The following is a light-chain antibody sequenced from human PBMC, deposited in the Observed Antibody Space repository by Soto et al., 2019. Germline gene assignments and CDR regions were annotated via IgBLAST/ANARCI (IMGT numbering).Light chain of an antibody. V-gene: IGKV2-28*01. CDR2: LGS. Sequence: DIVMTQSPLSLPVTPGEPASISFRSSQSLLHSNGYNYLDWYLQKPGQSPHLLIYLGSNRASGVPDRFSGSGSGTDFTLKISRVEAEDVGVYYCMQALQTPPAFGQGTRLEIK. CDR3: MQALQTPPA. CDR1: QSLLHSNGYNY. J-gene: IGKJ5*01.